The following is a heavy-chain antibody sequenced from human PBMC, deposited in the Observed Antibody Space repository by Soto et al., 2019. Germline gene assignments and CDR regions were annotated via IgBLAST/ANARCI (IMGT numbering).Heavy chain of an antibody. CDR2: IHYSGRT. D-gene: IGHD3-22*01. Sequence: PSETMSLTCPVSGGSISSYYWGWIRPPPGKGLEWIGNIHYSGRTYYDSSLQSRVTISIDTSKDQFSLKLSSVTATDTAVYYCASQHYYDSSGYYVVYWGQGTLVTVSS. CDR1: GGSISSYY. CDR3: ASQHYYDSSGYYVVY. J-gene: IGHJ4*02. V-gene: IGHV4-59*04.